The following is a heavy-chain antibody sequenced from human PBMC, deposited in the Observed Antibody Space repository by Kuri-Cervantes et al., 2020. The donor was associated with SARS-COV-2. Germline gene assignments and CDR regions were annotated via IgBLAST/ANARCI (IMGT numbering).Heavy chain of an antibody. CDR2: ISSSSSYT. CDR1: GFTFSDYY. V-gene: IGHV3-11*06. J-gene: IGHJ6*02. D-gene: IGHD2-15*01. Sequence: GESLKISCAASGFTFSDYYMSWIRQAPGKGLEWVSYISSSSSYTNYADSVKGRFTISRDNAKNSLYLQMNSLRDEDTAVYYCARASGYCSGGSCSPYYYYGMDVWGQGTTVTVSS. CDR3: ARASGYCSGGSCSPYYYYGMDV.